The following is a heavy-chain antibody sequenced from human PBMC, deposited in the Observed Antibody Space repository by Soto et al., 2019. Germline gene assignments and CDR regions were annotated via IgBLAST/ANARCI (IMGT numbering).Heavy chain of an antibody. D-gene: IGHD1-26*01. CDR1: GFTFSNYG. CDR2: LPEIGTNT. Sequence: LRLSCAASGFTFSNYGMSWVRQAPGKGLEWVSALPEIGTNTYYADSVKGRFTISRDNSKNTLFLQINNLRAGDTAVYYCAKKSGVGATWYSDYWGQGTLVTVSS. CDR3: AKKSGVGATWYSDY. J-gene: IGHJ4*02. V-gene: IGHV3-23*01.